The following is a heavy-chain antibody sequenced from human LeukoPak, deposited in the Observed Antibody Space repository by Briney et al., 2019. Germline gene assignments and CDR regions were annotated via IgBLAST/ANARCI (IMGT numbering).Heavy chain of an antibody. CDR3: ARIEYSSSYNWFDP. CDR1: GGTFSSYA. CDR2: IIPILGIA. D-gene: IGHD6-6*01. J-gene: IGHJ5*02. V-gene: IGHV1-69*04. Sequence: SVKVSCKASGGTFSSYAISWVRQAPGQGLEWMGRIIPILGIANYAQKFQGRVTITADKSTSTAYTELSSLRSEDTAVYYCARIEYSSSYNWFDPWGQGTLVTVSS.